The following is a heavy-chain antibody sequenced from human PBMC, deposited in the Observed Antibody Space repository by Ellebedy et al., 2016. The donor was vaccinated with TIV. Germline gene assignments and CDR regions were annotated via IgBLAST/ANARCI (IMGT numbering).Heavy chain of an antibody. CDR1: GYTFTSYD. Sequence: AASVKVSCKASGYTFTSYDISWVRQAPGQGLEWMGGIIHIFGTANYAQKFQGRVTITADESTSTAYMELSSLRSEDTAVYYCARMGSLGLQNSFDYWGQGTLVTVSS. CDR3: ARMGSLGLQNSFDY. V-gene: IGHV1-69*13. D-gene: IGHD5-24*01. CDR2: IIHIFGTA. J-gene: IGHJ4*02.